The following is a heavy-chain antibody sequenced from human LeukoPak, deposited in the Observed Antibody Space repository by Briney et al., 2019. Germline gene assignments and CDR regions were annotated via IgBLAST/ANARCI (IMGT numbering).Heavy chain of an antibody. V-gene: IGHV3-23*01. D-gene: IGHD6-19*01. Sequence: GGSLRLSCAASGFAFSSQAMGWVRQAPGKGLEWVSVISDSGSLTYYADSVKGRFTISRDNSKNTLFLQMNSLRAEDTAVYYCAKDARRASGWYFFDYWGQGTLVTVSS. CDR2: ISDSGSLT. CDR1: GFAFSSQA. CDR3: AKDARRASGWYFFDY. J-gene: IGHJ4*02.